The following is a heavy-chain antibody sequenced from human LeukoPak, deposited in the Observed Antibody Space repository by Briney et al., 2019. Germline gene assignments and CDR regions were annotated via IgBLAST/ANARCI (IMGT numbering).Heavy chain of an antibody. CDR1: GDTISSSRFF. J-gene: IGHJ4*02. V-gene: IGHV4-39*07. D-gene: IGHD6-25*01. Sequence: SETLSLTCTVSGDTISSSRFFWAWIRQPPGKGLEWIASLSDRGSPKYSPSFQSRVSIFTDTAKNQLSLNLRSVTAAHTAVYYCATDPNDRDRRGYPQPLDVWVQGILVTGSP. CDR2: LSDRGSP. CDR3: ATDPNDRDRRGYPQPLDV.